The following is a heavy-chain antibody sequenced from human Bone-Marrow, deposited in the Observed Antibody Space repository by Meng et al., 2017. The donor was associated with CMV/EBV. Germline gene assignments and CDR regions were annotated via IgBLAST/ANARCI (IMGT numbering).Heavy chain of an antibody. CDR2: IYPGDSDT. CDR1: GYSFTSYW. J-gene: IGHJ6*02. D-gene: IGHD3-22*01. V-gene: IGHV5-51*01. Sequence: GEALKISSKGSGYSFTSYWSGWVRQMPGEGLEWMGIIYPGDSDTRYSTSFQGQVTISADKSISTAYLQWSSLKASDTAMYYCARSHYYDSSGYCSFSYYGMDVWGQGTTVTVSS. CDR3: ARSHYYDSSGYCSFSYYGMDV.